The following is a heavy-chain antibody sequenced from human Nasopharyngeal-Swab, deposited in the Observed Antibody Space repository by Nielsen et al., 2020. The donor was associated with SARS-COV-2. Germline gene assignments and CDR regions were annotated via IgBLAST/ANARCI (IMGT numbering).Heavy chain of an antibody. Sequence: GGSLRLSCAASGFTFSAYDMNWVRQARGKGLEWVSYISSTGSTINYADSVKGRVTISRDNAKNSLYLQMNSLRAEDTAVYYCARDGNLRTVRYFDLWGRGSLVTVSS. J-gene: IGHJ2*01. CDR3: ARDGNLRTVRYFDL. D-gene: IGHD4-17*01. V-gene: IGHV3-48*03. CDR2: ISSTGSTI. CDR1: GFTFSAYD.